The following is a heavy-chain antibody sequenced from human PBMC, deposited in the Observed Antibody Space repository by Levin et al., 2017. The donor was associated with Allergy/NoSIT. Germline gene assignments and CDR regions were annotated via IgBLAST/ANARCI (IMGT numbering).Heavy chain of an antibody. CDR2: ISNRDRT. Sequence: GESLKISCAASGFTFSDYAIYWVRQAPGKGLEWVSAISNRDRTYYADSVKGRFTISRDNSRNRVWLQMNSLITDDTALYYCAKDVRGGDTTGRGYWGQGTLVTVSS. D-gene: IGHD1-26*01. CDR3: AKDVRGGDTTGRGY. J-gene: IGHJ4*02. V-gene: IGHV3-23*01. CDR1: GFTFSDYA.